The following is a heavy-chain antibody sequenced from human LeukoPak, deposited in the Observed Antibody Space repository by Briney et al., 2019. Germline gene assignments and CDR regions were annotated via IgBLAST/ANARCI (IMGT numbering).Heavy chain of an antibody. D-gene: IGHD5-12*01. V-gene: IGHV3-15*07. CDR3: TTDPSGYSGYDPPDY. CDR1: GFTFSNAW. CDR2: IKSKTDGGTT. Sequence: GGSLRLSRAASGFTFSNAWMNWVRQAPGKGLEWVGRIKSKTDGGTTDYAAPVKGRFTISRDDSKTTLYLQMNSLKTEDTAVYYCTTDPSGYSGYDPPDYWGQGTLVTVSS. J-gene: IGHJ4*02.